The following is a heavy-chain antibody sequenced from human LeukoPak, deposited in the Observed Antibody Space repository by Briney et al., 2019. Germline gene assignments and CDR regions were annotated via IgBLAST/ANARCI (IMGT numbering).Heavy chain of an antibody. CDR3: ATVRDIVVGGGPYYFDY. D-gene: IGHD2-15*01. J-gene: IGHJ4*02. V-gene: IGHV1-2*02. CDR1: GYTFTGYY. Sequence: EASVKVSCKASGYTFTGYYIHWVRQAPGQGLEYMGWINPNGGGTNYAQKFQGRVTMTRDTSITTAYMDLSRLKSDDTAVYYCATVRDIVVGGGPYYFDYWGRGTLVTVSS. CDR2: INPNGGGT.